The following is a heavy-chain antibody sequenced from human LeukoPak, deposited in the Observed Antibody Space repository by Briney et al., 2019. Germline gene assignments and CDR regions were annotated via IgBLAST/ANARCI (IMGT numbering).Heavy chain of an antibody. CDR1: GFTFSTYS. V-gene: IGHV3-21*01. CDR3: AREGYYDSSGYI. D-gene: IGHD3-22*01. J-gene: IGHJ4*02. CDR2: ISSSGGDI. Sequence: PGGSLRLSCAASGFTFSTYSMHWVRQAPGRGLEWVSSISSSGGDIYYADSVKGRFTISRDNAENSLYLQMNSLRAEDTAVYYCAREGYYDSSGYIWGQGTLVTVSS.